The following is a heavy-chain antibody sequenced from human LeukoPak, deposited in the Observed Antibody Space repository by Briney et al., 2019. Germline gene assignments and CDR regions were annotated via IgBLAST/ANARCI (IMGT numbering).Heavy chain of an antibody. Sequence: GESLKISCQGSGYRFTSYWIAWVRQMPGKGLEWMGIIYPGDSDTTYSSSFQGQVTISADKSISTAYLQWSSLKASDTAMYYCARRVPDSSGYYYLDHWGQGTLVTVSS. D-gene: IGHD3-22*01. CDR3: ARRVPDSSGYYYLDH. CDR1: GYRFTSYW. CDR2: IYPGDSDT. V-gene: IGHV5-51*01. J-gene: IGHJ4*02.